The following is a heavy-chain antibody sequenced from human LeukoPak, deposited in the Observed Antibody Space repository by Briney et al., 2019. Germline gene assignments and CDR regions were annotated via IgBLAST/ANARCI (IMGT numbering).Heavy chain of an antibody. D-gene: IGHD3-3*02. CDR3: ARAGPHLLSGLAPLYYFDY. J-gene: IGHJ4*02. CDR2: ISSSSSTI. CDR1: GFTFSSYS. Sequence: GGSLRLSCAASGFTFSSYSMNWVRQAPGKGLEWVSYISSSSSTIYYADSVKGRFTISRDNAKNSLYLQMNSLRAEDTAVYYCARAGPHLLSGLAPLYYFDYWGQGTLVTVSS. V-gene: IGHV3-48*04.